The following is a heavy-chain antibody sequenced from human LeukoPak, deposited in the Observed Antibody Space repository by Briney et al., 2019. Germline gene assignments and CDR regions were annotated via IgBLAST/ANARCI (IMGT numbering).Heavy chain of an antibody. V-gene: IGHV3-33*08. J-gene: IGHJ3*02. Sequence: PGRSLRLSCAASGFTFSSYAMHWVRQAPGKGLEWVAVIWYDGSNKYYADSVKGRFTISRDNSKNTLYLQMNSLRAEDTAVYYCARAGSVGTLAFDIWGQGTMVTVSS. CDR2: IWYDGSNK. CDR1: GFTFSSYA. D-gene: IGHD2-21*02. CDR3: ARAGSVGTLAFDI.